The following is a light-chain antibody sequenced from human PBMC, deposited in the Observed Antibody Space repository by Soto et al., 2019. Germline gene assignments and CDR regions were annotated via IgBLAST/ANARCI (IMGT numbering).Light chain of an antibody. J-gene: IGKJ2*01. V-gene: IGKV3D-20*02. CDR3: QQRSNWPRGT. CDR1: QSVSSRF. CDR2: GAS. Sequence: EIVLTQSPGTLSLSPGERATLSCRASQSVSSRFLAWYQQKPGQAPRLLMYGASSRATGIPDRFSGTGSGTDFALTISSLEPEDFAVYYCQQRSNWPRGTFGQGTKLEIK.